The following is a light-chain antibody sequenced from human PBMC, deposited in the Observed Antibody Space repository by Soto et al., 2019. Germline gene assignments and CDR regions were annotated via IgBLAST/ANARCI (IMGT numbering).Light chain of an antibody. V-gene: IGLV2-14*01. Sequence: QSVLTQPASVSGSPGQSITISCTGTGSDVGGYDYVSWYQHHPGKAPKVMIYEVTNRPSGVSNRFSGSKSGNTASLTISGLLAEDEADYCSSYTSSSTYVFGTGTKLTVL. CDR3: SSYTSSSTYV. CDR2: EVT. J-gene: IGLJ1*01. CDR1: GSDVGGYDY.